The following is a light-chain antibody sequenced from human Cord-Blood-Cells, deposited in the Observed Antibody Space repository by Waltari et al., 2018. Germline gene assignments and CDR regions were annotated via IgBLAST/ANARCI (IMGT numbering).Light chain of an antibody. CDR3: QQYDNLPYT. V-gene: IGKV1-33*01. CDR2: DAS. CDR1: QDSSNY. J-gene: IGKJ2*01. Sequence: DIQMTQSPSPLSASVGDRVTITCQASQDSSNYLNWYQQKPGKAPKLLIYDASNLETGVPSRFSGSGSGTDFTFTISSLQPEDIATYYCQQYDNLPYTFGQGTKLEIK.